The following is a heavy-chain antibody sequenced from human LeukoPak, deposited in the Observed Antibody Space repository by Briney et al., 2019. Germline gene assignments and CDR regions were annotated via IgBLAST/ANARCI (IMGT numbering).Heavy chain of an antibody. CDR2: ISSSGSTI. CDR3: ARDSGIAVAGSGIYFDY. CDR1: GFTFSSYE. J-gene: IGHJ4*02. V-gene: IGHV3-48*03. Sequence: GGSLRLSCAASGFTFSSYEMNWVRQAPGKGLEWVSYISSSGSTISYADSVKGRFTISRDNAKNSLYMQMNSLRAEDTAVYYCARDSGIAVAGSGIYFDYWGQGTLVTVSS. D-gene: IGHD6-19*01.